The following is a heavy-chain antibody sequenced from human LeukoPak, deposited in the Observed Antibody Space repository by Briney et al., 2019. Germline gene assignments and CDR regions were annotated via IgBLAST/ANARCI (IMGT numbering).Heavy chain of an antibody. CDR2: ISYGSSFI. Sequence: PGGSLRLSCAASGFTFTSYNMNWVRQAPGKGLEWVSSISYGSSFIYYADSVKGRFTISRDNAKNSLYLQMNSLRAEDTAVYYCARDRSQQLLSFDYWGQGTLVTVSS. J-gene: IGHJ4*02. CDR3: ARDRSQQLLSFDY. D-gene: IGHD3-16*02. V-gene: IGHV3-21*01. CDR1: GFTFTSYN.